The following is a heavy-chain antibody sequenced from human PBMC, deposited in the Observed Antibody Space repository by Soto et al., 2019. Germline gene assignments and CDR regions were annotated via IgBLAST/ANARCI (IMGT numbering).Heavy chain of an antibody. CDR2: IDPNSGGT. J-gene: IGHJ4*02. V-gene: IGHV1-2*02. CDR3: AASRGYCSSTSCHNSPFDY. D-gene: IGHD2-2*02. CDR1: GYTFTGYY. Sequence: ASVKVSCKASGYTFTGYYMHWVRQAPGQGLEWMGWIDPNSGGTNYAQKFQGRVTMTRDTSISTAYMELSRLRSDDTAVYYCAASRGYCSSTSCHNSPFDYWGQGTLVTVSS.